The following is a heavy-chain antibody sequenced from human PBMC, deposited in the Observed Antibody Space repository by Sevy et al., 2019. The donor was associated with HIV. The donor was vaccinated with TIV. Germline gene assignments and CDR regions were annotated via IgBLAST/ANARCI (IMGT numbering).Heavy chain of an antibody. CDR1: GGSISSSSYY. CDR3: ARCRRAEGQFDP. Sequence: SETLSLTCTVSGGSISSSSYYWGWIRQPPGKGLEWIGSIYYSGSTYYHPSLKSRVTISVDTSKNQFSLKLSSVTAADTAVYYCARCRRAEGQFDPWGQGTLVTVSS. J-gene: IGHJ5*02. D-gene: IGHD3-10*01. V-gene: IGHV4-39*01. CDR2: IYYSGST.